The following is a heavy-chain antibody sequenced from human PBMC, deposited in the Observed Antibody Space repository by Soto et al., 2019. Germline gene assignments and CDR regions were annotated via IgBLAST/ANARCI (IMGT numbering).Heavy chain of an antibody. Sequence: ASVKVSCKASGYTFTTYYIHWVRQAPGQGLEWMGIVNPSGGSTNYAQKFQGRVTMTRDTSTSTVYMELSSLRSEDTAVYYCARITATYYDYWGQGTLVTVSS. J-gene: IGHJ4*02. CDR1: GYTFTTYY. CDR3: ARITATYYDY. V-gene: IGHV1-46*01. D-gene: IGHD3-10*01. CDR2: VNPSGGST.